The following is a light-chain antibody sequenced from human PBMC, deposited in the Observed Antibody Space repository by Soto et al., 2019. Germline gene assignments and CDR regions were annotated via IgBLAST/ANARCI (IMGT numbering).Light chain of an antibody. V-gene: IGKV1-5*01. CDR3: LQVNSFPLS. CDR2: HAS. J-gene: IGKJ4*01. CDR1: QYINTR. Sequence: TQSPATLSSFPGDRVTLSCRASQYINTRLAWYQQKPGTAPKVLIYHASNLQSGVPSRFTGSGSGTDFTLTITSLQPEDFATYYCLQVNSFPLSFGGGTKV.